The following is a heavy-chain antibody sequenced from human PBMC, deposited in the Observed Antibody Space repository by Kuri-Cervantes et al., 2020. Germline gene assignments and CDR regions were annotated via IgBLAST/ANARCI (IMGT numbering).Heavy chain of an antibody. CDR3: ARDDDDYYGSGSYYN. Sequence: GGSLRLSCAASGLTFSHFGMHWVRQAPGKGLEWVAYIRYDAKNQYYVDSVKGRFTISRDNAKNSLFLQMNNLRAEDTAVYYCARDDDDYYGSGSYYNWGQGTMVTVSS. V-gene: IGHV3-30*02. D-gene: IGHD3-10*01. J-gene: IGHJ3*02. CDR1: GLTFSHFG. CDR2: IRYDAKNQ.